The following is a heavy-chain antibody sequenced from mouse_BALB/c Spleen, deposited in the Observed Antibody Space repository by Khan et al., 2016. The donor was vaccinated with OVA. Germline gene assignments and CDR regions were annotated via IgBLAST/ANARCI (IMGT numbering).Heavy chain of an antibody. CDR2: ISSGGDYT. D-gene: IGHD4-1*01. CDR3: ASHLTGSFAY. Sequence: EVELVESGGDLVKPGGSLKLSCAAFGFTFSSYSMSWVRQTPDKRLEWVATISSGGDYTYYPDSVKGRFTISRDNAKNTLYLQMSSLKSEDTAMCYCASHLTGSFAYWGQGTLVTVSA. J-gene: IGHJ3*01. V-gene: IGHV5-6*01. CDR1: GFTFSSYS.